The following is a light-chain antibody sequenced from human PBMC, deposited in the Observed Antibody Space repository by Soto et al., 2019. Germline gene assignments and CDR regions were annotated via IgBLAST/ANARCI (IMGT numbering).Light chain of an antibody. CDR2: DAS. CDR3: QQYKDYVYT. J-gene: IGKJ2*01. V-gene: IGKV3-11*01. Sequence: EIGLTQSPATLSLSPGERATLSCRASQSVSNYLAWYQQKPGQAPRLLIYDASNRATGTPARFSGSGSGTDFTLTISSLEPEDFATYYCQQYKDYVYTFGQGTKVESK. CDR1: QSVSNY.